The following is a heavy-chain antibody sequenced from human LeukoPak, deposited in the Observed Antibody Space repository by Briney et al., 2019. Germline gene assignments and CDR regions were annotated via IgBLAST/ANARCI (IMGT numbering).Heavy chain of an antibody. CDR1: GCRVYSNSAA. V-gene: IGHV6-1*01. D-gene: IGHD3-10*01. J-gene: IGHJ5*02. Sequence: SQTLSLTCAISGCRVYSNSAAWNWIRQSPSRGLEWLGRTYYRSKWYNDYAVSVKSRITINPDTSKNQFSLQLNSVTPEDTAVYYCARVLVRRNWFDPWGQGTLVTVSS. CDR3: ARVLVRRNWFDP. CDR2: TYYRSKWYN.